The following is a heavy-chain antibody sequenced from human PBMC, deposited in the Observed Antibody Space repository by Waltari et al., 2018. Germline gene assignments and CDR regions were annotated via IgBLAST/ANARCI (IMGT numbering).Heavy chain of an antibody. CDR1: GARASSNTLP. D-gene: IGHD1-26*01. V-gene: IGHV6-1*01. CDR2: TYYRSKLKN. CDR3: ARASESGVTYSKVDY. Sequence: QVQLQQSGPGLVKPSQTLSLTCAIPGARASSNTLPWKRVRQSPTRGPEWLGRTYYRSKLKNDYVVSVESRIIINPDTSRNQFSLQLNSVTPEDTAVYYCARASESGVTYSKVDYWGQGTLVTVSS. J-gene: IGHJ4*02.